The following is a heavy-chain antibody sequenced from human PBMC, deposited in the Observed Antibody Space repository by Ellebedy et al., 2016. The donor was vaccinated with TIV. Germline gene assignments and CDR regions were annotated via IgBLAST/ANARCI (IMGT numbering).Heavy chain of an antibody. CDR1: GGSISSSSYY. CDR3: ARVRGEWELSHFDY. V-gene: IGHV4-39*07. D-gene: IGHD1-26*01. J-gene: IGHJ4*02. CDR2: IYYSGST. Sequence: SETLSLXXTVSGGSISSSSYYWGWIRQPPGKGLEWIGSIYYSGSTYYNPSLKSRVTISVDTSKNQFSLKLSSVTAADTAVYYCARVRGEWELSHFDYWGQGTLVTVSS.